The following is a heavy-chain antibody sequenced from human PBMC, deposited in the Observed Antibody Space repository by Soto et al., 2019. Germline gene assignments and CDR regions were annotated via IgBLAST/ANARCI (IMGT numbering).Heavy chain of an antibody. CDR3: ARPSHSSSWYGVGYYYYGMDV. D-gene: IGHD6-13*01. CDR2: IIPIFGTA. Sequence: QVQLVQSGAEVKKPGSSVKVSCKASGGTFSSYAISWVRQAPGQGLEWMGGIIPIFGTANYAQKFQGRVTIAAAESPSNAYMELSSLRSEDTAVYYCARPSHSSSWYGVGYYYYGMDVWGQGTTVTVSS. J-gene: IGHJ6*02. CDR1: GGTFSSYA. V-gene: IGHV1-69*12.